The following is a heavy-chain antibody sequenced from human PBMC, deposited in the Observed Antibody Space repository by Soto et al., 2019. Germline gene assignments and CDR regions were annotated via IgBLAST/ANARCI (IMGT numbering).Heavy chain of an antibody. CDR1: GGSIIKYN. Sequence: ETLCNTIRVSGGSIIKYNRGWVRQPPGKGLEWLGFVHYSGSTQYNPSLKGRVTISVDMSKNQLSLKLRSVTAADTAVYYCARESEGGDLHDWFDPWGQGTLVTVSS. J-gene: IGHJ5*02. CDR3: ARESEGGDLHDWFDP. D-gene: IGHD3-16*01. CDR2: VHYSGST. V-gene: IGHV4-59*01.